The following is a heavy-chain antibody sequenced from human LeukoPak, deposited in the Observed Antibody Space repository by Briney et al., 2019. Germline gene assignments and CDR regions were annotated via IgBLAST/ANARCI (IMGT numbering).Heavy chain of an antibody. D-gene: IGHD3-10*01. V-gene: IGHV1-46*01. CDR3: AGVNGSGSQPYYYMDV. CDR1: GYTFTSYY. CDR2: INPSGGST. J-gene: IGHJ6*03. Sequence: ASVKVSCKASGYTFTSYYMHWVRQAPGQGLEWMGIINPSGGSTSYAQKFQGRVTMTRDTSTSTVYMELSSLRSEDTAVYYCAGVNGSGSQPYYYMDVWGKGTTVTVSS.